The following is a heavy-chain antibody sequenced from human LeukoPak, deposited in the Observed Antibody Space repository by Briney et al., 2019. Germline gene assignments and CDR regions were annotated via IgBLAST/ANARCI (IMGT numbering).Heavy chain of an antibody. J-gene: IGHJ4*02. CDR2: INWNGGST. CDR3: AREYHAVYSYGSES. V-gene: IGHV3-20*01. Sequence: PGGSLRLSCAASGFTFDDYGMSWVRQAPAKGLEGVSGINWNGGSTGYADSVKGRFTISRDNAKNSLYLQMNSLRAEYTDLSVYAREYHAVYSYGSESWGQGTLVTVSS. CDR1: GFTFDDYG. D-gene: IGHD5-18*01.